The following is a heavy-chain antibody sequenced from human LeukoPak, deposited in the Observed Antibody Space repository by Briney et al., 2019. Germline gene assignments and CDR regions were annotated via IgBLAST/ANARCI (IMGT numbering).Heavy chain of an antibody. J-gene: IGHJ5*02. CDR3: ARVNVEMATIGWLDP. CDR1: GFTFSNYG. V-gene: IGHV3-33*01. Sequence: GGSLRLSCAAAGFTFSNYGMHWVRQAPAAGLEWVAVIRYDGTNKYYADSVRGRFTISRDNSKNTLYLQMNSLRADDTAVYYCARVNVEMATIGWLDPWGQGTLVTVSS. CDR2: IRYDGTNK. D-gene: IGHD5-24*01.